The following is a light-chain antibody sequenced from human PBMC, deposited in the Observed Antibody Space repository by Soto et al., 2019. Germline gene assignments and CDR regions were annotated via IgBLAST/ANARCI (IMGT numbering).Light chain of an antibody. J-gene: IGKJ4*01. CDR2: AAS. CDR3: LQHNSYPLT. V-gene: IGKV1-17*01. CDR1: QGIRKD. Sequence: DIQMTQSPSSLSASVGDRVTITCRASQGIRKDLGWYQQKAGKAPTRLIYAASSLQGGVPSRFSGSGSGTDFTLTINSLQPEDLATYFCLQHNSYPLTFGGGTKVEIK.